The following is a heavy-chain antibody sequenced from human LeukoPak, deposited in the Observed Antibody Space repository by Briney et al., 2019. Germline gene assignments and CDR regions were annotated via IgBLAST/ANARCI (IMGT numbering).Heavy chain of an antibody. CDR1: GYTFTGYY. V-gene: IGHV1-2*02. CDR2: INPNSGGT. Sequence: ASVKVSCKASGYTFTGYYIHWVRQAPGQGLEWMGWINPNSGGTSYAQKFQGRVTMTRDTSISTAYMELSRLRSDYTAVYYCARDWVFDYWGQGTLVTVSS. CDR3: ARDWVFDY. D-gene: IGHD3-16*01. J-gene: IGHJ4*02.